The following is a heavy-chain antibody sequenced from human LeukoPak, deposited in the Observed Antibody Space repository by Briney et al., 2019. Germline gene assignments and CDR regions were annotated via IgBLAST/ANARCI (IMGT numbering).Heavy chain of an antibody. CDR3: ARGRSSGWYPFDY. CDR1: GGSFSGYY. D-gene: IGHD6-19*01. CDR2: INHSGST. V-gene: IGHV4-34*01. Sequence: SETLSLTCAVYGGSFSGYYWSWIRQPPGKGLEWIGEINHSGSTNYNPSLKSRVTLSVDTSKNPFSLKLSSVTAADTAVYYCARGRSSGWYPFDYWGQGTLVTVSS. J-gene: IGHJ4*02.